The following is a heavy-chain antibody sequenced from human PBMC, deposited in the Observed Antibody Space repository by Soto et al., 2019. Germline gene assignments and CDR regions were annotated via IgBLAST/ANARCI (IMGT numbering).Heavy chain of an antibody. D-gene: IGHD2-2*01. CDR3: ARDGVVVPAAMSYYDYGMDV. CDR1: GGTFSSYA. CDR2: IIPIFGTA. Sequence: QVQLVQSGAEVKKPGSSVKVSCKASGGTFSSYAISWVRQAPGQGLEWMGGIIPIFGTANYAQKFQGRVTITADKSTSTAYMELSRLRSEDTAGYYCARDGVVVPAAMSYYDYGMDVWGQGTTVNVSS. V-gene: IGHV1-69*06. J-gene: IGHJ6*02.